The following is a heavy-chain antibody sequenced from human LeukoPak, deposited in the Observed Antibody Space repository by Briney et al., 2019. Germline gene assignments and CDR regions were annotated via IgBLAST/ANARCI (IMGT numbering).Heavy chain of an antibody. CDR1: GGSISSYY. CDR2: IYYSGST. D-gene: IGHD6-19*01. J-gene: IGHJ4*02. V-gene: IGHV4-59*01. CDR3: ARSYSSGWYVFDY. Sequence: PSETLSLTCTVSGGSISSYYWSWIRQPPGKGLEWIGYIYYSGSTNYNPSLQSRVTISVATSKNQFSLELSSVTAADTAVYYCARSYSSGWYVFDYWGQGTLVTVSS.